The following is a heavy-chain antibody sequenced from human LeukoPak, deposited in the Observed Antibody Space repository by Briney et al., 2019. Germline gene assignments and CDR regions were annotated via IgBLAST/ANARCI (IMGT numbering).Heavy chain of an antibody. CDR3: ARDLDGSGSYNWFDP. CDR2: ISTSGSTI. J-gene: IGHJ5*02. CDR1: GFTFSSNE. D-gene: IGHD3-10*01. V-gene: IGHV3-48*03. Sequence: GGSLRLSCAASGFTFSSNEMNWVRQAPGKGLEWVSYISTSGSTIYYADSVKGRFTISRDNAKHSLYLQMNSLRAEDTAVYYCARDLDGSGSYNWFDPWGQGTLVTVSS.